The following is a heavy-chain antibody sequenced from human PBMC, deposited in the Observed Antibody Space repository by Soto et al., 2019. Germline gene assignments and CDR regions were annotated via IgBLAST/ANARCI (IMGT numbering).Heavy chain of an antibody. CDR1: VFTCSSYA. D-gene: IGHD6-19*01. Sequence: PWGSLRLSCAASVFTCSSYAMSWVRQAPGKGLEWVSAISGSGGSTYYADSVKGRFTISRDNSKNTLYLQMNSLRAEDTAVYYCAKSRKTIAVAGHFDYWGQGTLVTVSS. CDR3: AKSRKTIAVAGHFDY. V-gene: IGHV3-23*01. J-gene: IGHJ4*02. CDR2: ISGSGGST.